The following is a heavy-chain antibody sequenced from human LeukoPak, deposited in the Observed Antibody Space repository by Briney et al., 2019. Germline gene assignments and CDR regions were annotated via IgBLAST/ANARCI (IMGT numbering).Heavy chain of an antibody. V-gene: IGHV1-69*13. Sequence: ASVKVSCKASGGTFISYAISWVRQAPGQGLEWMGGIIPIFGTANYAQKFQGRVTITADESTSTAYMELSSLRSEDTAVYYCARDRHDYGDYVADYWGQGTLVTVSS. CDR1: GGTFISYA. CDR3: ARDRHDYGDYVADY. D-gene: IGHD4-17*01. J-gene: IGHJ4*02. CDR2: IIPIFGTA.